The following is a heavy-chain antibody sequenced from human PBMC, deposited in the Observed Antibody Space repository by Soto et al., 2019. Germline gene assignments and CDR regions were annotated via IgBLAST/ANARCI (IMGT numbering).Heavy chain of an antibody. CDR1: GFTFSSYS. D-gene: IGHD6-19*01. J-gene: IGHJ3*02. CDR3: ASWRKWLERAFDI. V-gene: IGHV3-21*04. CDR2: ISSSSSYI. Sequence: GGSLRLSCAASGFTFSSYSMNWVRQAPGKGLEWVSSISSSSSYIYYADSVKGRFTSSRDNAKNSLYLQMNSLRADDTAVYYCASWRKWLERAFDIWGQGTMVTVSS.